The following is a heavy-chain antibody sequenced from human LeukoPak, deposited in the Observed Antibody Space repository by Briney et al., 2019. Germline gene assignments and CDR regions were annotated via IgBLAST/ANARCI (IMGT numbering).Heavy chain of an antibody. CDR3: ARDHKGGSSDFDY. J-gene: IGHJ4*02. Sequence: ASVKVSCKASGYIFTSYAIHWVRQAPGQTVEWVGWVNVANGNTKYSQKFQGRVTITRDTSASTAYMELSSLRSEDTAVYYCARDHKGGSSDFDYWGQGTLVTVSS. CDR1: GYIFTSYA. D-gene: IGHD6-6*01. V-gene: IGHV1-3*01. CDR2: VNVANGNT.